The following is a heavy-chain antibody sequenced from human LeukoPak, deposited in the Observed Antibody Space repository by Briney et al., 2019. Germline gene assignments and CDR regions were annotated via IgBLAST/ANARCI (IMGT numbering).Heavy chain of an antibody. CDR1: GFTFSNYG. CDR3: AKDLATVLRFLEWLWSFDY. Sequence: GGSLRLSCAASGFTFSNYGMHWVRQAPGKGLEWVAFIRYDGSNKYYADSVKGRFTISRDNSKNTLYLQVNSLRAEDTAVYYCAKDLATVLRFLEWLWSFDYWGQGTLVTVSS. J-gene: IGHJ4*02. V-gene: IGHV3-30*02. CDR2: IRYDGSNK. D-gene: IGHD3-3*01.